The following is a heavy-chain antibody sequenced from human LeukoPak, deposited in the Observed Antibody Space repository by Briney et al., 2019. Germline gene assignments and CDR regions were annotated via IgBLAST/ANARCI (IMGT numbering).Heavy chain of an antibody. D-gene: IGHD3-10*01. CDR2: INHSGST. J-gene: IGHJ5*02. Sequence: SETLSLTCAVYGGSFSGYYWSWIRQPPGKGLEWIGAINHSGSTNYNPSLKSRVTISVDTSKNQFSLNLSSVTAADTALYYCARVYYYSSGSNWFDPWGQGTLVTVSS. CDR3: ARVYYYSSGSNWFDP. CDR1: GGSFSGYY. V-gene: IGHV4-34*01.